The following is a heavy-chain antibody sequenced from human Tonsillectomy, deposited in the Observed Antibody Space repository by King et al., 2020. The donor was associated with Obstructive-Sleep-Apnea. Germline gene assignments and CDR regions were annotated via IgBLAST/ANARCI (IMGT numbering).Heavy chain of an antibody. CDR2: MNPNSGNT. J-gene: IGHJ4*02. V-gene: IGHV1-8*01. D-gene: IGHD1-14*01. Sequence: QLVQSGAEVKKPGASVKVSCKASGYTFSTYDINWVRQAPGQGPEWMGWMNPNSGNTGYAQKFKGRVTMTRSTSITTAYMELSSLTSEDTAVYYCARGQTGCDYWGQGTLVTVSS. CDR3: ARGQTGCDY. CDR1: GYTFSTYD.